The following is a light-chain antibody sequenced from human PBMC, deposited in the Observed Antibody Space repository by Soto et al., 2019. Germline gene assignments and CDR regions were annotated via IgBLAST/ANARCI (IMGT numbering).Light chain of an antibody. V-gene: IGLV2-14*01. Sequence: QSALTQPASVSGSPGQSITISCTGTSSDVGGYNYVSWYQQHPGKAPKLMIYEVSNRPSGVSNRFSGSKSGNTASLTISGRQAEDEADYYCSSHTSSSKVFGGGTKLTVL. CDR1: SSDVGGYNY. J-gene: IGLJ3*02. CDR2: EVS. CDR3: SSHTSSSKV.